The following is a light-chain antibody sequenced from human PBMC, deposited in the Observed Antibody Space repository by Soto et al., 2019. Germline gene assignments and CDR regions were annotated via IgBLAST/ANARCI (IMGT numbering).Light chain of an antibody. CDR1: QTISSW. Sequence: DIQMTQSPSTLSGSVGDRVTITCRASQTISSWLAWYQQKPGKAPKLLIYKASTLKSGVPSRFRCSGSGTEFTLTISSLQPEDFATYYCQHYNSYSEAFGQGTKVDIK. CDR3: QHYNSYSEA. CDR2: KAS. J-gene: IGKJ1*01. V-gene: IGKV1-5*03.